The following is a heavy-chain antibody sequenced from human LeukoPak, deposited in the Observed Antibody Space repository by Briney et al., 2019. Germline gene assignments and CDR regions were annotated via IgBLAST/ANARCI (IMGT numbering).Heavy chain of an antibody. V-gene: IGHV1-2*04. CDR3: ARDLGADYGFDY. D-gene: IGHD4/OR15-4a*01. J-gene: IGHJ4*02. Sequence: ASVKVSCKASGYTFTGYYMHWVRQDPGQGLDWMEWINPNSGGTNYAQKFQGWVTMTRDTSISTAYMELSRLRSDDTAVYYCARDLGADYGFDYWGQGTLVTVSS. CDR2: INPNSGGT. CDR1: GYTFTGYY.